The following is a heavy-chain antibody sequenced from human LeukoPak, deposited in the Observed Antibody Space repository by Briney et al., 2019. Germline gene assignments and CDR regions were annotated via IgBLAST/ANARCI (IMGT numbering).Heavy chain of an antibody. CDR1: GGSFSGYY. Sequence: SETLSLTCAVYGGSFSGYYWSWIRQPPGKGLEWIGEINHSGSTNYNPSLKSRVTISVDTSKNQFSLKLSSVTAADTAVYYCARSLLVLVRTGNYYYYGMDVWGQGTTVTVSS. CDR2: INHSGST. V-gene: IGHV4-34*01. D-gene: IGHD1-1*01. CDR3: ARSLLVLVRTGNYYYYGMDV. J-gene: IGHJ6*02.